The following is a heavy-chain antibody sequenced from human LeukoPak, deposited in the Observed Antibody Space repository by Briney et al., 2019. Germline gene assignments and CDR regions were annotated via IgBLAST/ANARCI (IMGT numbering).Heavy chain of an antibody. CDR2: ISAYNGNT. V-gene: IGHV1-18*01. CDR3: ARDASTSSPYGMDV. D-gene: IGHD2-2*01. J-gene: IGHJ6*02. Sequence: GASVKVSCKASGYTFTNYGISWVRQAPGQGLEWMGWISAYNGNTNYAQKLQGRVTMTTDTSTSTAYMELRSLRSDDTAVYYCARDASTSSPYGMDVWGQGTTVTVSS. CDR1: GYTFTNYG.